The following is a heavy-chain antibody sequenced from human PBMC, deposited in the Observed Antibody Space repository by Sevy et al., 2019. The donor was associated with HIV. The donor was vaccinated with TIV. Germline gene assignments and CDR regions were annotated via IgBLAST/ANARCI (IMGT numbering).Heavy chain of an antibody. CDR3: AKEGKNIRSWFDP. CDR2: ISGYNGYT. D-gene: IGHD3-3*02. J-gene: IGHJ5*02. CDR1: GYSFTNYG. V-gene: IGHV1-18*01. Sequence: ASVKVSCKASGYSFTNYGIGWVRQAPGQGLEWMGWISGYNGYTNYAQNLQGRVTMTTDPSTSTAYMELGSLRSDETAIYYCAKEGKNIRSWFDPWGQGTMVTVSS.